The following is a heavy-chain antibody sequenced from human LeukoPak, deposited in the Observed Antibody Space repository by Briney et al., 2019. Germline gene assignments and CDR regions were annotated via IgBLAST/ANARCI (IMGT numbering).Heavy chain of an antibody. CDR2: ISDSGSTI. Sequence: PGGSLRLSCAASGFTFSSFEMNWVRQAPGKGLEWVSYISDSGSTIYYADSVEGRFTISRDNAKNSLYLQMNSLRAEDTAVYFCARGYSSGSHFDSWGQGTLVTASS. CDR3: ARGYSSGSHFDS. J-gene: IGHJ4*02. CDR1: GFTFSSFE. V-gene: IGHV3-48*03. D-gene: IGHD1-1*01.